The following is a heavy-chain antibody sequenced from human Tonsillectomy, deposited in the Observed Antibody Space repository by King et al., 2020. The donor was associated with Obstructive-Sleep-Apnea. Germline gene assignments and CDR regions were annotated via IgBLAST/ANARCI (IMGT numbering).Heavy chain of an antibody. D-gene: IGHD2-21*02. CDR2: IYYSGST. Sequence: QLQESGPGLVKPSETLSLTCTVSGGSISSSSYYWGWIRQPPGTGLEWIGSIYYSGSTYYNPSLKSRVTISVDTSKNQFSLKLSSVTAADTAVYYCARSRVVVTAISWADYWGQGTLVTVSS. V-gene: IGHV4-39*07. J-gene: IGHJ4*02. CDR3: ARSRVVVTAISWADY. CDR1: GGSISSSSYY.